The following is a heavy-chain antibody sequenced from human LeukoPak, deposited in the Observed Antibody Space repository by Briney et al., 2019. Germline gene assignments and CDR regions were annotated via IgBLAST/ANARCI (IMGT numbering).Heavy chain of an antibody. Sequence: GGSLRLSCAASGFTFSSYAMSWVRQAPGKGLEWVSAISGSGGSTYYADSVKGRFTISRDNAKNSLYLQMNSLRAEDTAAYYCARASHGLDVWGQGTTVTVSS. CDR3: ARASHGLDV. CDR2: ISGSGGST. CDR1: GFTFSSYA. J-gene: IGHJ6*02. D-gene: IGHD5-24*01. V-gene: IGHV3-23*01.